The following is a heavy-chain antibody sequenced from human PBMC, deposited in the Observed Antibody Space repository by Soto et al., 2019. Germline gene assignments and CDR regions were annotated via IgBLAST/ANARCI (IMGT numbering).Heavy chain of an antibody. D-gene: IGHD1-26*01. V-gene: IGHV4-31*03. J-gene: IGHJ4*02. CDR3: AREGGIVGATAADY. CDR2: IYYSGST. Sequence: QVQLQESGPGLVKPSQTLSLTCTVSGGSISSGGYYWSWIRQHPGKGLEWIGYIYYSGSTYYNPSLKSRVTISVDTSNNQFSLKMSSVTAADTDVYYCAREGGIVGATAADYWGQGNLVPVSS. CDR1: GGSISSGGYY.